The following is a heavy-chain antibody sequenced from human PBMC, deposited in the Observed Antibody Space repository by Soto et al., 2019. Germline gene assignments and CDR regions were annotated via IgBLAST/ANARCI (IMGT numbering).Heavy chain of an antibody. Sequence: GGSLRLSCAASGFTFSSYAMHWVRQAPGKGLEWVAVISYDGSNKYYADSVKGRFTISRDNSKNTLYLQMNSLRAEDTAVYYCARDPQLRFLEWLLRPAGGYYGMDVWGQGTTVTVSS. CDR2: ISYDGSNK. D-gene: IGHD3-3*01. CDR1: GFTFSSYA. J-gene: IGHJ6*02. CDR3: ARDPQLRFLEWLLRPAGGYYGMDV. V-gene: IGHV3-30-3*01.